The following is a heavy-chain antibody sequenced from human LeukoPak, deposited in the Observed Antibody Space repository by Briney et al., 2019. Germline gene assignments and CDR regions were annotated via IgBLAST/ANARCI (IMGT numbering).Heavy chain of an antibody. CDR1: GFTFTNYA. Sequence: GGSLRLSCAASGFTFTNYAMSWVRQAPGKGLEWVSVISGGAGTTYSADSAKGRFTISRDNSKNTLYLQMDSLRVEDTAVYYCGKDPNGDYIGAFDFWGQGTMVTVSS. V-gene: IGHV3-23*01. CDR2: ISGGAGTT. J-gene: IGHJ3*01. D-gene: IGHD4-17*01. CDR3: GKDPNGDYIGAFDF.